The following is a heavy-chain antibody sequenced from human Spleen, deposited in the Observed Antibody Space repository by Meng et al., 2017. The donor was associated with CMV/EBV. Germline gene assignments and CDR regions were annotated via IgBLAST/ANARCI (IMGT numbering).Heavy chain of an antibody. V-gene: IGHV4-59*01. J-gene: IGHJ4*02. CDR3: ASDDGHCSTMSCYDLDH. D-gene: IGHD2-2*01. CDR2: ISYNGRT. Sequence: SETLSLTCTVSGVSISSYYWSWIRQPPGKGLEWIGYISYNGRTNYNPSLKSRVTISVDTSKNQLSLKLSSVTAEDTAVYYCASDDGHCSTMSCYDLDHWGQGTLVTVSS. CDR1: GVSISSYY.